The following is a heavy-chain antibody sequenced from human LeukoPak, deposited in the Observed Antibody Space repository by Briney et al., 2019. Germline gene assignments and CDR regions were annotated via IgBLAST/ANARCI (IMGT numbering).Heavy chain of an antibody. Sequence: GASVKVSCKASGGTFSSYAISWVRQAPGQGLEWMGGIIPIFGTANYAQKFQGRVTITADESTSTAYMELSSLRSEDTAVYYCARDTAYYDILTGYYQYYFDYWGQGTLVTVSS. CDR3: ARDTAYYDILTGYYQYYFDY. CDR2: IIPIFGTA. V-gene: IGHV1-69*13. CDR1: GGTFSSYA. D-gene: IGHD3-9*01. J-gene: IGHJ4*02.